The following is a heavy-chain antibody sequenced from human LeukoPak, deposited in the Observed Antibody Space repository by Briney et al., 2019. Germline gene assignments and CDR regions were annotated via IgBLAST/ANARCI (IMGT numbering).Heavy chain of an antibody. Sequence: ASVKVSCKASGYTFTSYDINWVRQATGQGLEWMGWMNPNSGNTGYAQKFQGRVTMTRNTSISTAYMELSSLRSEDTAVYYCARTCPLGCSGVYCSSTSCYGGFDYWGQGTLVTVSS. J-gene: IGHJ4*02. V-gene: IGHV1-8*01. D-gene: IGHD2-2*01. CDR1: GYTFTSYD. CDR3: ARTCPLGCSGVYCSSTSCYGGFDY. CDR2: MNPNSGNT.